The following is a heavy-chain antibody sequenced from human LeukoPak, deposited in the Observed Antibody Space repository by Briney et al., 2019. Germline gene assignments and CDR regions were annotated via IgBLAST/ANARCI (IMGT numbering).Heavy chain of an antibody. CDR2: ISAYNGNT. D-gene: IGHD2-15*01. J-gene: IGHJ4*02. Sequence: ASVKVSCKASGYTFTSYGISWVRQAPGQGLEWMGWISAYNGNTNYAQKLQGRVTMTTDTSTSTAYMELRSLRSDDTAVYYCARDRGCSSGSCYEIYADYWGQGTLVTVSS. CDR1: GYTFTSYG. V-gene: IGHV1-18*01. CDR3: ARDRGCSSGSCYEIYADY.